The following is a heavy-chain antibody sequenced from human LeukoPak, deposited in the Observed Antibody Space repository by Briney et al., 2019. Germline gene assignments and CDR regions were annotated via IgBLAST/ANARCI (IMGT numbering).Heavy chain of an antibody. CDR2: MNPENGNT. D-gene: IGHD6-19*01. V-gene: IGHV1-8*02. CDR1: GYTFTGYY. J-gene: IGHJ4*02. CDR3: ARRYAGGWTDH. Sequence: ASVKVSCKASGYTFTGYYMHWVRQAPGQGLEWMGWMNPENGNTGYAEKFQGRVTLTRDTSINTAYMELSSLGSEDTAVYYCARRYAGGWTDHWGQGTLVTVSS.